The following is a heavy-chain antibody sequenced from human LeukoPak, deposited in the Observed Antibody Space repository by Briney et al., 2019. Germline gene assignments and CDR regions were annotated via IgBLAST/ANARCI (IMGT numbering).Heavy chain of an antibody. V-gene: IGHV1-8*01. D-gene: IGHD1-26*01. Sequence: ASVKVSFKASGYTFTSYDINWVRQATGQGLEWMGWMNPNSGNTGYAQKFQGRVTMTRNTSISTAYMELSSLRSEDTAVYYCARGGGSYLVSFGYYYYYGMDVWGQGTTVTVSS. CDR3: ARGGGSYLVSFGYYYYYGMDV. CDR1: GYTFTSYD. CDR2: MNPNSGNT. J-gene: IGHJ6*02.